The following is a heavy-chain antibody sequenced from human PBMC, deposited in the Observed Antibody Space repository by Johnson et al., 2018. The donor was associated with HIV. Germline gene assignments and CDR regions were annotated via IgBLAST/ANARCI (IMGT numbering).Heavy chain of an antibody. CDR2: IKSKTDGETT. CDR1: GSTFSNAW. D-gene: IGHD1-14*01. V-gene: IGHV3-15*01. CDR3: TTDHGRPDGFDI. Sequence: VQLVESGGGLVKPGGSLRLSCAASGSTFSNAWMSWVRQAPGKGLEWVGRIKSKTDGETTDYAAPVKGRFSISRDDSKNTLYGQMNSLKTGDTAVYYCTTDHGRPDGFDIWGQGTMVTVSS. J-gene: IGHJ3*02.